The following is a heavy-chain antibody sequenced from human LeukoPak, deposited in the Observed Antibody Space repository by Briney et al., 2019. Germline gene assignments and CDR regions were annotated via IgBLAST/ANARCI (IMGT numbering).Heavy chain of an antibody. J-gene: IGHJ4*02. V-gene: IGHV3-9*01. D-gene: IGHD6-6*01. CDR1: GFTFDDYA. Sequence: GGSLRLSCAASGFTFDDYAMYWVRQAPGKGLEWVSGITWNSGIKDYADSVKGRFTISRDNSKNTLYLQMNSLRAEDTAVYYCARDWASSSSHFDYWGQGTLVTVSS. CDR3: ARDWASSSSHFDY. CDR2: ITWNSGIK.